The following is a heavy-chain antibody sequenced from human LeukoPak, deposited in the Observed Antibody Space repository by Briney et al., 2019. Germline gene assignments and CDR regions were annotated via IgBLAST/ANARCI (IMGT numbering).Heavy chain of an antibody. V-gene: IGHV1-2*02. J-gene: IGHJ4*02. D-gene: IGHD3-3*01. CDR1: GYTFTGYY. CDR2: INPNSGGT. Sequence: GASVKVSCKASGYTFTGYYMHWVRQAPGQGLEWMGWINPNSGGTNYAQKFQGRVTMTRDTSISTAYMELRSLRSDDTAVYYCARSSDFWSGPGGDYWGQGTLVTVSS. CDR3: ARSSDFWSGPGGDY.